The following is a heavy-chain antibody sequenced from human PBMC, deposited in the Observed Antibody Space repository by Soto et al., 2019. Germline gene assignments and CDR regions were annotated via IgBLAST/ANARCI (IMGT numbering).Heavy chain of an antibody. CDR2: IRNKANSDST. Sequence: EVQLVESGGGLVQPGGSLRLSCAASGFTFSGYYMDWVRQAPGKGLECVGRIRNKANSDSTEYAASVKGRFTISNDDSKNSLYLQMNRLKTEDTAVYYCARVALNAAPRKDSDYWGQGTKVTVSS. J-gene: IGHJ4*02. CDR1: GFTFSGYY. D-gene: IGHD2-15*01. V-gene: IGHV3-72*01. CDR3: ARVALNAAPRKDSDY.